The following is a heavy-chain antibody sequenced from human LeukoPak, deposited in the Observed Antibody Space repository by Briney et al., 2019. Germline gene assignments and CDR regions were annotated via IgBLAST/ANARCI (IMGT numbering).Heavy chain of an antibody. V-gene: IGHV3-23*01. Sequence: GGSLRLSCAASGFTFRTYGMSWVRQTPGKGLEWVSAISGSGGSTYYADSVKGRFTISRDNSENTLYLQMNSLRAEDTAVYYCAKATGYLLWGQGTLVTVSS. D-gene: IGHD1-14*01. J-gene: IGHJ4*02. CDR1: GFTFRTYG. CDR2: ISGSGGST. CDR3: AKATGYLL.